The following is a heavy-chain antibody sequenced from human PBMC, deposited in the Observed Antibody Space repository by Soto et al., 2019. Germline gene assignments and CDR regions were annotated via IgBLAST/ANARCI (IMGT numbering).Heavy chain of an antibody. D-gene: IGHD1-1*01. CDR2: SRDKGNSYST. Sequence: EVHLVESGGGLVQPGGSLRLSCAGSGFSFSDYYIDWVRQAPGKGLEWVGRSRDKGNSYSTDYVASVKGRFTVSRDTSKNSLYLQMNSLKADDTALYYCARSIPGRTSFDSWGQGTLVTVSS. V-gene: IGHV3-72*01. CDR3: ARSIPGRTSFDS. CDR1: GFSFSDYY. J-gene: IGHJ4*02.